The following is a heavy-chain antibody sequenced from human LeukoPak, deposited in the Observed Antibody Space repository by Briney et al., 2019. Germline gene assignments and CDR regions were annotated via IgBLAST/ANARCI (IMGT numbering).Heavy chain of an antibody. CDR3: ASSYYYDSSGYYPHFDY. Sequence: GGSLRLSCAASGFTFSSYAMHWVRQAPGKGLEWVSYISSSGSTIYYADSVKGRFTISGDNAKNSLYLQMNSLRAEDTAVYYCASSYYYDSSGYYPHFDYWGQGTLVTVSS. CDR2: ISSSGSTI. V-gene: IGHV3-48*03. D-gene: IGHD3-22*01. CDR1: GFTFSSYA. J-gene: IGHJ4*02.